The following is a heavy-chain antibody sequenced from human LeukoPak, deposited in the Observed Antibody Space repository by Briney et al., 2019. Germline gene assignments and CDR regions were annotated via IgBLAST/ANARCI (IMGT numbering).Heavy chain of an antibody. V-gene: IGHV1-8*01. CDR3: TRGSSGRRDN. Sequence: ASVKVSCKASGYTFTSCDINWVRQASGQGLEWMGWVNPNSGNTGYGQSFQGRITMTRDISIGTAYMELSNLTSEDTAIYYCTRGSSGRRDNWGQGTLVTVSA. J-gene: IGHJ4*02. CDR2: VNPNSGNT. D-gene: IGHD6-19*01. CDR1: GYTFTSCD.